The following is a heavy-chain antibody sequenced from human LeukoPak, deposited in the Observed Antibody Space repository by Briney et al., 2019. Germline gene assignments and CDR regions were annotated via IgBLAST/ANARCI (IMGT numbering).Heavy chain of an antibody. V-gene: IGHV4-59*01. CDR2: IYYSGST. CDR1: GGSISSYY. J-gene: IGHJ4*02. Sequence: SETLSLTFTVSGGSISSYYWSWIRQPPGKGLEWIGYIYYSGSTNYNPSLKSRVTISVDTSKNQFSLKLSSVTAADTAVYYCARVLGRPPVVATIDYWGQGTLVTVSS. D-gene: IGHD5-12*01. CDR3: ARVLGRPPVVATIDY.